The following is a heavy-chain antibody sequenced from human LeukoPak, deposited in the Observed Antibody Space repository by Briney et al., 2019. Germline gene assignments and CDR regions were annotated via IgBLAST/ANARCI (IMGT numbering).Heavy chain of an antibody. D-gene: IGHD5-24*01. V-gene: IGHV1-18*01. J-gene: IGHJ6*02. CDR2: ISADKGNT. Sequence: ASVKVSCKASGYTFTSYGISWVRQAPGQGLEWMGWISADKGNTNYAQKLQGRVTMTTDTSTSTAYMELRSLRSDDTAVYYCARVIMEMATITWYYYYGMDVWGQGTTVTVSS. CDR1: GYTFTSYG. CDR3: ARVIMEMATITWYYYYGMDV.